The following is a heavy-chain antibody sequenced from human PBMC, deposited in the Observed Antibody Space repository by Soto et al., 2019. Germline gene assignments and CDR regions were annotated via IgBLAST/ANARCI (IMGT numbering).Heavy chain of an antibody. V-gene: IGHV4-39*01. CDR3: ARILGYCSSTSCYFSYFDY. CDR1: GDSISDTIYY. Sequence: SETLSLTCRVSGDSISDTIYYWGWIRQPPGMGLEWIGSIHYSGSTQFHPSFKSRVTISVDTSKNEFSLRLRSVTAADTSVYYCARILGYCSSTSCYFSYFDYWGQGTLVTVSS. D-gene: IGHD2-2*01. CDR2: IHYSGST. J-gene: IGHJ4*02.